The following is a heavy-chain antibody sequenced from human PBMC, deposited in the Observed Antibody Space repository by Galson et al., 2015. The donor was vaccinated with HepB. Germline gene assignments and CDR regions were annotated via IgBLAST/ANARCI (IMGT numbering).Heavy chain of an antibody. CDR2: IKQDGSEE. Sequence: SLRLSCAASGFTFRSYWMSWVRQAPGKGLEWVANIKQDGSEEFYVDSVKGRFTISRDNAKNSLYLQMNSLRAEDTAVYYCARVRAAAGNAFDYWGQGALVTVSS. V-gene: IGHV3-7*01. D-gene: IGHD6-13*01. CDR1: GFTFRSYW. CDR3: ARVRAAAGNAFDY. J-gene: IGHJ4*02.